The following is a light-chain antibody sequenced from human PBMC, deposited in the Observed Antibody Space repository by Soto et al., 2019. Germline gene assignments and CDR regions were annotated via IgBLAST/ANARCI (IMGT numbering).Light chain of an antibody. J-gene: IGKJ4*01. Sequence: EIGFTQSPGTLSLSTGERATLSCMASQRVSTKYLAWYQQKPGQAPRLLIHDASNRATGIPARFSGSGSGTDFTLTISSLEPEDFAVYYCQQRSNWPLTFGGGTKVDIK. V-gene: IGKV3-11*01. CDR3: QQRSNWPLT. CDR1: QRVSTKY. CDR2: DAS.